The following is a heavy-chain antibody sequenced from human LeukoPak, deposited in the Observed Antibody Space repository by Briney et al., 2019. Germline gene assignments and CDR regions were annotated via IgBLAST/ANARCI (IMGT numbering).Heavy chain of an antibody. V-gene: IGHV5-51*01. D-gene: IGHD3-22*01. Sequence: GESLKISCKGSGYSFTSYWIGWVRQMPGKSLEWMGIIYPGDSDTRYSPSFQGQVTISADKSISTAYLQWSSLKASDTAMYYCARPKKDKGYDSFDIWRQARMVTVSS. CDR3: ARPKKDKGYDSFDI. CDR1: GYSFTSYW. J-gene: IGHJ3*02. CDR2: IYPGDSDT.